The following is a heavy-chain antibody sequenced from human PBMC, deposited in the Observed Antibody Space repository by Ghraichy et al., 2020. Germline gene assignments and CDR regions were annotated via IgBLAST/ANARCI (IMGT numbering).Heavy chain of an antibody. D-gene: IGHD2-2*01. CDR3: ARGCRPIVVVPADHATSDPPNNWFDP. J-gene: IGHJ5*02. Sequence: SETLSLTCAVYGGSFSGYYWSWIRQPPGKGLEWIGEINHSGSTNYNPSLKSRVTISVDTSKNQFSLKLSSVTAADTAVYYCARGCRPIVVVPADHATSDPPNNWFDPWGQGTLVTVSS. CDR2: INHSGST. V-gene: IGHV4-34*01. CDR1: GGSFSGYY.